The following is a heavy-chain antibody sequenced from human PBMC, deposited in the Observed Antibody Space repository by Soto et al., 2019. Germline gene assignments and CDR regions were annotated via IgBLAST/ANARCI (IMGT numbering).Heavy chain of an antibody. CDR1: GGSISSSSYY. Sequence: QLQLQESGPGLVKPSETLSLTCTVSGGSISSSSYYWGWIRQPPGKGLEWIGSIYYSGSTYYNPSINGRVXISVDTSKNPFSLKLSSVTAADTAVYYCARLPLGIWATMDVWGQGTTVTVSS. V-gene: IGHV4-39*01. CDR3: ARLPLGIWATMDV. CDR2: IYYSGST. J-gene: IGHJ6*02. D-gene: IGHD3-16*01.